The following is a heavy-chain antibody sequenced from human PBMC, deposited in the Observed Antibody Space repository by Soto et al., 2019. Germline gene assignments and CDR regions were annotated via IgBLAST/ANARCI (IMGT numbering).Heavy chain of an antibody. CDR2: IITIFGTA. V-gene: IGHV1-69*13. Sequence: ASVKVSCKASGGTFSSYAISWVRQAPGQGREWMGGIITIFGTANYAQKFQGRVTITADESTSTAYMEPSSLRSEDTAVYYCARGFSSTILGLYYYYGMDVWGQGTTVTVSS. CDR1: GGTFSSYA. CDR3: ARGFSSTILGLYYYYGMDV. D-gene: IGHD2-2*01. J-gene: IGHJ6*02.